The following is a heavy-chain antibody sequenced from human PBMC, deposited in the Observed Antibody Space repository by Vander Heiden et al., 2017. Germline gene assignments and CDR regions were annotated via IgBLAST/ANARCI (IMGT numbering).Heavy chain of an antibody. CDR2: IYYSGST. V-gene: IGHV4-31*03. J-gene: IGHJ4*02. D-gene: IGHD3-9*01. Sequence: QVQLQESGPGLVKPSQTLSLTCTVSGGSISSGGYYWGWIRQHPGKGLEWIGYIYYSGSTYYNPSLKRRVTRAVDTSKNQFSLKRSSVTAAETAVYYCARLKRLTGDDQAEAKYYFDYWGQGTLVTVSS. CDR3: ARLKRLTGDDQAEAKYYFDY. CDR1: GGSISSGGYY.